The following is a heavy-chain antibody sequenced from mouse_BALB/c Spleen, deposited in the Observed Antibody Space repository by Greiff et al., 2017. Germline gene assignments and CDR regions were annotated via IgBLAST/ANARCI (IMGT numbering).Heavy chain of an antibody. CDR2: ISSGGGNT. CDR1: GFTFSSYT. D-gene: IGHD3-2*01. J-gene: IGHJ3*01. CDR3: ARSQTARATWFAY. Sequence: EVQRVESGGGLVKPGGSLKLSCAASGFTFSSYTMSWVRQTPEKRLEWVATISSGGGNTYYPDSVKGRFTISRDNAKNNLYLQMSSLRSEDTALYYCARSQTARATWFAYWGQGTLVTVSA. V-gene: IGHV5-9*03.